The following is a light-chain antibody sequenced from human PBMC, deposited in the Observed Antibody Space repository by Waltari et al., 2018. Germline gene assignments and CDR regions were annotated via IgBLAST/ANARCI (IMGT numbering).Light chain of an antibody. CDR1: QSVSSNY. CDR3: QQYGRSWNT. J-gene: IGKJ2*01. V-gene: IGKV3-20*01. Sequence: EIVLTQPPGTLSLSPGERATLSCRASQSVSSNYLAWYQQRPGQAPRLLIHGSSSRATGIPDRFSGSGSGTDFTLTISRLEPEDFAVYYCQQYGRSWNTFGQGTKLEIK. CDR2: GSS.